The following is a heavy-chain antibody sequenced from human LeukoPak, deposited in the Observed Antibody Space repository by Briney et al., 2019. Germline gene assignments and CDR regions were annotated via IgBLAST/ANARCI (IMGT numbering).Heavy chain of an antibody. CDR1: GGSFSGYY. CDR2: INHSGST. V-gene: IGHV4-34*01. J-gene: IGHJ3*02. D-gene: IGHD3-10*01. Sequence: PSETLSLTCAVYGGSFSGYYWSWTRQPPGKGLEWIGEINHSGSTNYNPSLKSRVTISVDTSKNQFSLKLSSVTAADTAVYYCARTASMVRGVRAFDIWGQGTMVTVSS. CDR3: ARTASMVRGVRAFDI.